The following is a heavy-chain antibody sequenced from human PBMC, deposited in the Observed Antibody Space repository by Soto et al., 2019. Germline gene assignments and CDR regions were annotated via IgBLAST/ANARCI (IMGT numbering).Heavy chain of an antibody. J-gene: IGHJ4*02. V-gene: IGHV3-23*01. CDR1: GFTFNSYT. Sequence: GGSLRLSCAASGFTFNSYTMAWVRQAPGKGLDWVSSISGSGGSPSYADSVQGRFTISRDNSKNTLYLQMNSLRAEDTAVYYCAKDLLVVPAAIFDYWGQGTLVTVSS. CDR2: ISGSGGSP. CDR3: AKDLLVVPAAIFDY. D-gene: IGHD2-2*02.